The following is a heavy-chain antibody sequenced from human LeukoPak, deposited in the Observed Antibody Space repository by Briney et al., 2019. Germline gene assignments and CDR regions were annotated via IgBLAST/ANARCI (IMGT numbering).Heavy chain of an antibody. CDR1: GFTFSSYE. D-gene: IGHD5-24*01. CDR2: ISSSGSTI. V-gene: IGHV3-48*03. CDR3: ARDLEMATIIGAFDI. J-gene: IGHJ3*02. Sequence: PGGSLRLSCAASGFTFSSYEMNWVRQAPGKGLEWVSYISSSGSTIYYADSVKGRFTISRDNSKNTLYLQMNSLRAEDTAVYYCARDLEMATIIGAFDIWGQGTMVTVSS.